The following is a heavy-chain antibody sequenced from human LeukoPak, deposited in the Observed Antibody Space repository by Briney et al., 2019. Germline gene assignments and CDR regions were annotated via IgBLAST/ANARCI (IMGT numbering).Heavy chain of an antibody. CDR1: GFTFDDYA. J-gene: IGHJ4*02. D-gene: IGHD3-22*01. CDR3: AKDRGHLVVMSGLDY. V-gene: IGHV3-9*03. CDR2: ISWNSGSI. Sequence: GRSLRLSCAASGFTFDDYAMHWVRQAPGKGPEWVSGISWNSGSIGYADSVKGRFTISRDNAKNSLYLQMNSLRAEDMALYYCAKDRGHLVVMSGLDYWGQGTLVTVSS.